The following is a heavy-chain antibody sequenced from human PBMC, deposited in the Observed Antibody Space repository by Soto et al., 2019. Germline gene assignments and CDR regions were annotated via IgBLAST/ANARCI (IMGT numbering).Heavy chain of an antibody. D-gene: IGHD1-26*01. Sequence: QVQLQESGPGLVKPSDTLSLTCAVSGYSISSSNWWGWIRQPPGKGLEWIGYIYYSGSTYYNPSRKSRVTISVDTSKDQFSLKLSSVTAVDTAVYYCAAGGIVGATTADGWGQGTLVTVSS. J-gene: IGHJ1*01. CDR3: AAGGIVGATTADG. CDR1: GYSISSSNW. V-gene: IGHV4-28*01. CDR2: IYYSGST.